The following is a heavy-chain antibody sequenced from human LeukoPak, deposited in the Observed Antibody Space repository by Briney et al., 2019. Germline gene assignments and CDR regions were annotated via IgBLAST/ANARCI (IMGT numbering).Heavy chain of an antibody. CDR2: IYYSGST. CDR3: ARVYYDFWSGYSYYFDY. V-gene: IGHV4-31*03. CDR1: GGSISSSTYY. D-gene: IGHD3-3*01. J-gene: IGHJ4*02. Sequence: SETLSLTCTVSGGSISSSTYYWSWIRQHPGKGLEWIGYIYYSGSTYYNPSLKSRVTISVDTSKNQFSLKLSSVTAADTAVYYCARVYYDFWSGYSYYFDYWGQGTLVTVSS.